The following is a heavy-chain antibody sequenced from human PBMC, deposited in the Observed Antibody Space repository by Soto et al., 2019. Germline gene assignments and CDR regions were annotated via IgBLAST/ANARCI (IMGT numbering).Heavy chain of an antibody. CDR1: GYTFTSYD. Sequence: QVQLVQSGAEVKKPGASVKVSCKASGYTFTSYDINWVRQATGQGLEWMGWMNPNSGNTGYAQKFQGRVIMARYTSISTASMSLSRLRSEDTAVYYCARGRRCSGGSCYPYYYYYYLDVWGKGTTVTVSS. CDR3: ARGRRCSGGSCYPYYYYYYLDV. V-gene: IGHV1-8*01. CDR2: MNPNSGNT. J-gene: IGHJ6*03. D-gene: IGHD2-15*01.